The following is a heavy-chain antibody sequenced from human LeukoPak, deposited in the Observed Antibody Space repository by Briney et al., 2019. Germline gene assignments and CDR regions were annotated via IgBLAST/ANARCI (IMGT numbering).Heavy chain of an antibody. CDR1: GFIFNSYG. CDR2: IRYDGSNK. CDR3: AKVEDSERGFDP. J-gene: IGHJ5*02. D-gene: IGHD1-26*01. Sequence: GGSLRLSCAASGFIFNSYGMHWVRQAPGKGLEWVAFIRYDGSNKYYADSVKGRFTISRDNSKNTLYLQMNSLRAEDTAVYYCAKVEDSERGFDPWGQGTLVTVSS. V-gene: IGHV3-30*02.